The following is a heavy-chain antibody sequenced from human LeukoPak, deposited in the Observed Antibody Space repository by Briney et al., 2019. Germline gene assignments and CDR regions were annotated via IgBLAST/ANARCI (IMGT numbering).Heavy chain of an antibody. CDR2: ISGSGGNT. D-gene: IGHD4/OR15-4a*01. Sequence: GGSLRLSCETSGFTFTSYAMTWVRQAPGKGLEWVSAISGSGGNTYYADSVRGRLTISRDNSKNTLYLQMNSLRAEDTAVYYCAKDRPYDNANYFFDYWGQGVLVTVSS. V-gene: IGHV3-23*01. J-gene: IGHJ4*02. CDR1: GFTFTSYA. CDR3: AKDRPYDNANYFFDY.